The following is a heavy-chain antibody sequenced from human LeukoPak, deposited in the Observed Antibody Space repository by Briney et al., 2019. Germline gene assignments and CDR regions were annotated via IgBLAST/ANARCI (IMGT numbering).Heavy chain of an antibody. Sequence: AGGSLRLSCAASGFAFSSYNMKWVRQAPGKGLEWVSFISTTSTYIYYADSVKGRFTVSRDNSKNLLYQQMDSLRVEDTAVYYCARAGTCSSTSCDGGIEYWGQGTLVTVSS. V-gene: IGHV3-21*06. CDR3: ARAGTCSSTSCDGGIEY. J-gene: IGHJ4*02. D-gene: IGHD2-2*01. CDR2: ISTTSTYI. CDR1: GFAFSSYN.